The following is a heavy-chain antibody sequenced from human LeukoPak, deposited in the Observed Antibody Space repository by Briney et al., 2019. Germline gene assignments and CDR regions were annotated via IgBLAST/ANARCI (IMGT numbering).Heavy chain of an antibody. V-gene: IGHV1-18*01. CDR3: ARDGEYIDGGIQKDY. D-gene: IGHD5-18*01. Sequence: ASVKVSCKASGYTFTSYGISWVRQAPGQGLEWMGWISASNGNTNYAQKLQGRVTMTTDTSTSTAYMELRSLRSDDTAVYYCARDGEYIDGGIQKDYWGQGTLVTVSS. CDR2: ISASNGNT. J-gene: IGHJ4*02. CDR1: GYTFTSYG.